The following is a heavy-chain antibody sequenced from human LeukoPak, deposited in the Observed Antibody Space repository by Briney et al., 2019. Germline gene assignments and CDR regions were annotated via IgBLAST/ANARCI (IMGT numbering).Heavy chain of an antibody. V-gene: IGHV3-7*01. CDR2: IKQDGSEK. Sequence: PGGSLRLSCAASGFTFSSYWMSWVRQAPGKGLEWVANIKQDGSEKYYVDSVKGRFTISRDNAKNSLYLQMNSLRAEDTAVYYCARGARDWFTMIPPDYWGQGTLVTVSS. CDR1: GFTFSSYW. D-gene: IGHD3-22*01. J-gene: IGHJ4*02. CDR3: ARGARDWFTMIPPDY.